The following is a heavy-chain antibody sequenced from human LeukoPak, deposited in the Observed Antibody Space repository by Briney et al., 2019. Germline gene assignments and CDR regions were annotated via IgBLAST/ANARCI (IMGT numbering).Heavy chain of an antibody. CDR3: ARDPYGDYFFDY. Sequence: KPGGSLRLSCAASGFTFSDYYMSWIRQAPGNGLEWVSYISSSGSTIYYTDSVKGRFTISRDNARNSLYLQMNSLRAEDTAVYYCARDPYGDYFFDYWGQGALVTVSS. CDR2: ISSSGSTI. V-gene: IGHV3-11*01. CDR1: GFTFSDYY. D-gene: IGHD4-17*01. J-gene: IGHJ4*02.